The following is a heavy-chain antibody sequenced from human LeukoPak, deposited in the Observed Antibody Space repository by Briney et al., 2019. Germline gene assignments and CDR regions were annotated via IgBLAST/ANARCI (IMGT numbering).Heavy chain of an antibody. D-gene: IGHD1-1*01. V-gene: IGHV1-2*02. J-gene: IGHJ4*02. CDR3: ARENWNDGSVDY. Sequence: ASVKVSCKASGGTFSSYAISWVRQAPGQGLEWMGWINPNSGDTNYAQKFQGRVTMTRDTSISTAYMELSRLRSDDTAVYYCARENWNDGSVDYWGQGTLVTVSS. CDR1: GGTFSSYA. CDR2: INPNSGDT.